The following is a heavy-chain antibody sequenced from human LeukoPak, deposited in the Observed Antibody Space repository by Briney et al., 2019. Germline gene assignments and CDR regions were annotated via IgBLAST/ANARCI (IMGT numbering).Heavy chain of an antibody. CDR2: INHRGST. J-gene: IGHJ6*02. Sequence: SETLSLTCAVYGGSYSGYYWSWIRQPPGKGLEGSGEINHRGSTTYNPPPKSRGTISVDASKNQFSLQLSSVTAADTAVYYCSRLYSSSPGDKYYYYYGMDVWGQGTTVTVSS. V-gene: IGHV4-34*01. CDR1: GGSYSGYY. D-gene: IGHD6-6*01. CDR3: SRLYSSSPGDKYYYYYGMDV.